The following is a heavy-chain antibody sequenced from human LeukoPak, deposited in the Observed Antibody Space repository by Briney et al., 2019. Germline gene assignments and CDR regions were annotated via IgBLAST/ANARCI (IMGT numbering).Heavy chain of an antibody. CDR3: AREVWQQLVRVIDY. CDR1: GGSISSYY. D-gene: IGHD6-13*01. J-gene: IGHJ4*02. CDR2: IYTSGST. Sequence: PSETLSLTCTVSGGSISSYYWSWIRQPAGKGLEWIGRIYTSGSTNYNPSLKSRVTMSVDTSKNQFSLKLSSVTAAETAVYYCAREVWQQLVRVIDYWGQGTLVTVSS. V-gene: IGHV4-4*07.